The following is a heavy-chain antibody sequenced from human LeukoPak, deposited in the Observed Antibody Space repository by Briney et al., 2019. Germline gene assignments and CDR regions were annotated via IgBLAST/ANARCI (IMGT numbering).Heavy chain of an antibody. D-gene: IGHD1-26*01. CDR3: ARGSIVGATFDYFDY. J-gene: IGHJ4*02. V-gene: IGHV1-2*02. Sequence: ASVKVSCKTSGYTFTDYYIHWVRQAPGQGPEWMGWINPNSGGTNYAQKFQGRVTMTRDTSISAAYMDLSRLRSDDTAVYYCARGSIVGATFDYFDYWGQGTLVTVSS. CDR2: INPNSGGT. CDR1: GYTFTDYY.